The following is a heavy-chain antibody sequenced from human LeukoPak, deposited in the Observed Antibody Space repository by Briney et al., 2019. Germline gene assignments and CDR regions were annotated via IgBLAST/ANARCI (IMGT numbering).Heavy chain of an antibody. CDR2: ISYDGSNK. J-gene: IGHJ4*02. Sequence: GGSLRLSCAASGFTFSSYAMHWVRQAPGKGLEWVAVISYDGSNKYYADSVKGRFTISRDNSKNTLYLQMNSLRAEDTAVYYCARDQGIFWVAYYFDYWGQGTLVTVSS. CDR3: ARDQGIFWVAYYFDY. D-gene: IGHD3-9*01. CDR1: GFTFSSYA. V-gene: IGHV3-30*04.